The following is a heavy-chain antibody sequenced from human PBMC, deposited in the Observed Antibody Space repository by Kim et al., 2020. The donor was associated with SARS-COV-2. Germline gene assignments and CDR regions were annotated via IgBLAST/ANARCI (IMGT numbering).Heavy chain of an antibody. Sequence: GGSLRPSCAASGFTFSVYGMHWVRQAPGKGLEWVAVIRSDGSNKYYADSVKGRFTISRDNSKNMLFLQMNSLRAEDTAVYYCANFESWGQGTLVTVSS. CDR1: GFTFSVYG. CDR3: ANFES. J-gene: IGHJ4*02. CDR2: IRSDGSNK. V-gene: IGHV3-33*06.